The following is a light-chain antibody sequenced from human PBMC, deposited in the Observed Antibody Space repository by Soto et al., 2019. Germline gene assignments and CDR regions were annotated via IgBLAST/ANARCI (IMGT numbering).Light chain of an antibody. J-gene: IGLJ2*01. CDR1: SSNIGAFYD. V-gene: IGLV1-40*01. Sequence: QSVLTQPPSVSGAPGQRVTISCTGSSSNIGAFYDVHWYQQAPGTAPKLLIYANNNRPSGVPDRFSGSKSATSASLAISGLQAEDEADYYCQSYDNSLSASVFGGGTKLTVL. CDR2: ANN. CDR3: QSYDNSLSASV.